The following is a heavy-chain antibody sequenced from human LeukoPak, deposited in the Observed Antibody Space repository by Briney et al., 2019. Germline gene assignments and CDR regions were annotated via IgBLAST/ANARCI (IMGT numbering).Heavy chain of an antibody. J-gene: IGHJ6*03. CDR1: GFTFSSYA. Sequence: GGSLRLSCAASGFTFSSYAMHWVRQAPGKGLEWVAVISYDGSNKYYADSVKGRFTISRDNAKNSLYLQMNSLRAEDTAVYYCARGSDYGDYIVYYMDVWGKGTTVTVSS. V-gene: IGHV3-30*04. D-gene: IGHD4-17*01. CDR3: ARGSDYGDYIVYYMDV. CDR2: ISYDGSNK.